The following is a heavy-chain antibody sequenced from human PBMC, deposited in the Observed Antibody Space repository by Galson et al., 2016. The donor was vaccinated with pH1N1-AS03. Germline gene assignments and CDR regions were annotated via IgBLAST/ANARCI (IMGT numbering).Heavy chain of an antibody. J-gene: IGHJ4*02. CDR3: STGLLWFDFFEF. CDR2: IKSKTHGGTT. CDR1: GFSFTNAW. V-gene: IGHV3-15*01. D-gene: IGHD2-21*02. Sequence: LRLSCSASGFSFTNAWMNWVRQVPGKGLEWVGRIKSKTHGGTTVYAAPVKGRFTISRDDSKNMVYLQMNSLKTEDTAVYYCSTGLLWFDFFEFWGPGTLVTVSS.